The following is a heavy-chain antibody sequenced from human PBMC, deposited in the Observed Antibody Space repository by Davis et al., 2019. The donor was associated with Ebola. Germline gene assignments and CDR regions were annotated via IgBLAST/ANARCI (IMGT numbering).Heavy chain of an antibody. J-gene: IGHJ4*02. Sequence: GSLRLSCTVSGGSISSYYWSWIRQPPGKGLEWIGYIYYSGSTNYNPSLKSRVTISVDTSKNQFSLKLSSVTAADTAVYYCARAGGWLQPYYFDYWGQGTLVTVSS. D-gene: IGHD5-24*01. CDR3: ARAGGWLQPYYFDY. CDR2: IYYSGST. CDR1: GGSISSYY. V-gene: IGHV4-59*01.